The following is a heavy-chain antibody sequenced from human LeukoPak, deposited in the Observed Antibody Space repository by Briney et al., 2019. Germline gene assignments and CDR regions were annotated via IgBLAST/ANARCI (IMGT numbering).Heavy chain of an antibody. CDR2: ISGSGGST. J-gene: IGHJ4*02. V-gene: IGHV3-23*01. CDR3: AKDRARDRFNY. Sequence: GGSLRLSCAASGFTFSSYSMNWVRQAPGKGLEWVSAISGSGGSTYYADSVKGRFTISRDNSKNTLYLQMNSLRAEDTAVYYCAKDRARDRFNYWGQGTLVTVSS. CDR1: GFTFSSYS. D-gene: IGHD5-24*01.